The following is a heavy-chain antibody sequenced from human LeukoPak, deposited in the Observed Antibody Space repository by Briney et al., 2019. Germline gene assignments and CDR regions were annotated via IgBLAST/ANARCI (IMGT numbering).Heavy chain of an antibody. CDR1: GFTFDDYT. V-gene: IGHV3-43*01. D-gene: IGHD4-17*01. J-gene: IGHJ4*02. CDR3: AKDVSDYGDYVFDY. Sequence: PGGSLRLSCAASGFTFDDYTMHWVRQAPGKGLEWVSLISWDGGSTYYADSVKGRFTISRDNSKNSLYLQMNSLRTEDTALYYCAKDVSDYGDYVFDYWGQGTLVTVSS. CDR2: ISWDGGST.